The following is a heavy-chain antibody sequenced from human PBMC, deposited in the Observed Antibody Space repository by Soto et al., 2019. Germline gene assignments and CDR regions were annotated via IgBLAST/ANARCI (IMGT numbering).Heavy chain of an antibody. D-gene: IGHD1-26*01. CDR1: GFTFIHSW. Sequence: PGGSLRLSCAASGFTFIHSWMSWVRQAPGKGLEWVANTNRDGSEKYYLDSVKGRFTISRDNAKNSLFLQMNSPRAEDTAIYYCVRELIVGPAEYFQHWGQGTLVTVSS. V-gene: IGHV3-7*01. CDR2: TNRDGSEK. CDR3: VRELIVGPAEYFQH. J-gene: IGHJ1*01.